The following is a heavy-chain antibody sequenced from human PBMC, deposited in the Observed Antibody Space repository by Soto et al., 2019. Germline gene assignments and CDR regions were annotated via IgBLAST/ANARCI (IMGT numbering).Heavy chain of an antibody. CDR1: GFSLSTSGVG. D-gene: IGHD1-1*01. CDR3: AHRNDHRNRYYYCGMDV. J-gene: IGHJ6*02. CDR2: IYWNDDK. Sequence: QITLKESGPTLVQPTQTLTLTCTFSGFSLSTSGVGVGWILQPPGKALEGLALIYWNDDKRYSRSLKSRLTISKDTPKNQVVLTMTNLDPVDTATYYCAHRNDHRNRYYYCGMDVWGQGTTVPGSS. V-gene: IGHV2-5*01.